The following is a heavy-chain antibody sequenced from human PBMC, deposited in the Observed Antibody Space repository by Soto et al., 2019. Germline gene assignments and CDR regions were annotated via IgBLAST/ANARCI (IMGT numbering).Heavy chain of an antibody. CDR3: ARLASDYDFWSGSSWFDP. J-gene: IGHJ5*02. CDR1: GGSISSSSYY. D-gene: IGHD3-3*01. V-gene: IGHV4-39*01. CDR2: IYYSGST. Sequence: SETLSLTCTVSGGSISSSSYYWGWIRQPQGKGMEWIGSIYYSGSTYYNKSIKSRVTISVDKYTKQFSLKLSSVTAADTALFYCARLASDYDFWSGSSWFDPWGQGTLVTAPQ.